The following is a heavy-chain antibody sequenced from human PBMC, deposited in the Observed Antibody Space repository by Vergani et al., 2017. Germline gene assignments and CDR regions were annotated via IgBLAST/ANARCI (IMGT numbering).Heavy chain of an antibody. CDR1: GGSISSYY. D-gene: IGHD3-22*01. CDR2: IYYSGST. Sequence: QVQLQESGPGLVKPSETLSLTCTVSGGSISSYYWSWIRQPPGKGLEWIGYIYYSGSTNYNPSLKSRVTISVDTSKNQFSLKLTSVTAADTAFYYCARHGYYDDAFDIWGHGTMVPVSS. V-gene: IGHV4-59*08. CDR3: ARHGYYDDAFDI. J-gene: IGHJ3*02.